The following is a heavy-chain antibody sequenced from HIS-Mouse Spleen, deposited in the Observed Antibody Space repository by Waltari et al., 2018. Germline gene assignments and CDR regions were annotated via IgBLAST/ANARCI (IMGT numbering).Heavy chain of an antibody. Sequence: QVQLVESGGGVVQPGRSLRLSCAASGFTFRSYAMHRVRQAPGKGLEWVAVISYDGSNKYYADSVKGRFTISRDNSKNTLYLQMNSLRAEDTAVYYCARDTVPHTLYFDLWGRGTLVTVSS. J-gene: IGHJ2*01. CDR3: ARDTVPHTLYFDL. V-gene: IGHV3-30*04. D-gene: IGHD2-21*01. CDR1: GFTFRSYA. CDR2: ISYDGSNK.